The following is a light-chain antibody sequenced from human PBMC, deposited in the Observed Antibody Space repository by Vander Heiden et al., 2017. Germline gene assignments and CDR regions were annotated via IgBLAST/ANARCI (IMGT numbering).Light chain of an antibody. CDR1: SSDVRGYNS. CDR3: CSYAGNYNYV. CDR2: DVS. J-gene: IGLJ1*01. Sequence: QSALTQPRSVSGSPGPSVTISCTVTSSDVRGYNSVSWYHQHPGKAPKLMIYDVSKRPSGVPDRFSGSKSGNTASLTSYGLQAEDEAEYYCCSYAGNYNYVFGTGTKVTVL. V-gene: IGLV2-11*01.